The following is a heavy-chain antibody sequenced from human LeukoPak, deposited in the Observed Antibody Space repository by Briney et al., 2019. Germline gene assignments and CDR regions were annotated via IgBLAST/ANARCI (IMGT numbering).Heavy chain of an antibody. CDR2: IIPIFGTA. V-gene: IGHV1-69*13. CDR3: ARASDGYSSGWESNYYMDV. J-gene: IGHJ6*03. CDR1: GGTFSSYA. D-gene: IGHD6-19*01. Sequence: ASVKVSCKASGGTFSSYAISWVRQAPGQGLEWMGGIIPIFGTANYAQKFQGRVTITADESTSTAYMELSSLRSEDTAVYYCARASDGYSSGWESNYYMDVWGKGTTVTVSS.